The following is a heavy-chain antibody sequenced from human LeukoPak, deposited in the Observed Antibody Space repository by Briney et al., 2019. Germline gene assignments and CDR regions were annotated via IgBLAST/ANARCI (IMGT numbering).Heavy chain of an antibody. V-gene: IGHV3-21*01. D-gene: IGHD6-19*01. CDR2: ISSDSSYI. CDR1: GFTFSTYS. CDR3: ARDSSGWSRDY. J-gene: IGHJ4*03. Sequence: PGGSLRLSCAASGFTFSTYSMSWVRQAPGKGLEWVSSISSDSSYIYYADSVKGRFTISRDNAKNSLYLQMNSLRAEDTAVYYCARDSSGWSRDYWGQGTTVTVSS.